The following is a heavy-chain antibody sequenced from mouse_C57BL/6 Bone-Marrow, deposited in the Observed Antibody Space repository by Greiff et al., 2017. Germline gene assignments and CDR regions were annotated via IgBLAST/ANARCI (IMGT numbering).Heavy chain of an antibody. CDR3: ARDREVVATSWYFDV. D-gene: IGHD1-1*01. Sequence: EVMLVESGGGLVKPGGSLKLSCAASGFTFSSYAMSWVRQTPEKRLEWVATISDGGSYTYYPDNVKGRLTISRDNAKNNLYLQMSHLKSEDTAMYYCARDREVVATSWYFDVWGTGTTVTVSS. CDR2: ISDGGSYT. V-gene: IGHV5-4*01. J-gene: IGHJ1*03. CDR1: GFTFSSYA.